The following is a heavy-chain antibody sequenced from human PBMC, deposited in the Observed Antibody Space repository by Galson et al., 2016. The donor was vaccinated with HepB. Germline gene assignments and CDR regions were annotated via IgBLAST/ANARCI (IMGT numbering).Heavy chain of an antibody. J-gene: IGHJ4*02. D-gene: IGHD3-22*01. V-gene: IGHV3-49*04. CDR2: IGSKTYGGTS. CDR1: GFRFGEYS. Sequence: SLRLSCAVSGFRFGEYSMSWVRQAPGEGLEWVGFIGSKTYGGTSEYAASVKGRFTISRDDSRNIAFLQMNRLKTEDTAVYYCTRDSLTYHYDTSGYSDLDYWGQGTLVTVSS. CDR3: TRDSLTYHYDTSGYSDLDY.